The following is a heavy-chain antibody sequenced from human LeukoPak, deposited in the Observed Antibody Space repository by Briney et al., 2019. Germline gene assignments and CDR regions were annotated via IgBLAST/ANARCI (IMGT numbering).Heavy chain of an antibody. CDR2: INHSGST. D-gene: IGHD4-17*01. CDR3: ASMVGYGDSYFDY. Sequence: KPSETLSLTCAVYGGSFSGYYWSWIRQPPGKGLEWIGEINHSGSTNYNPSLKSRVTISVDTSKNQFSLKLSSVTAADTAVYYCASMVGYGDSYFDYWGQGTLVTVSS. J-gene: IGHJ4*02. V-gene: IGHV4-34*01. CDR1: GGSFSGYY.